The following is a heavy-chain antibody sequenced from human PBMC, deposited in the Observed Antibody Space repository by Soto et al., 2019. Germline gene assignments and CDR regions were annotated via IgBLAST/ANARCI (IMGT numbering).Heavy chain of an antibody. V-gene: IGHV4-31*03. CDR2: IYYSGST. J-gene: IGHJ4*02. D-gene: IGHD3-22*01. CDR1: GGSISSGGYY. Sequence: SETLSLTCTVSGGSISSGGYYWSWIRQHPGKGLEWIGYIYYSGSTYYNPSLKSRVTISVDTSKNQFSLKLSSVTAADTAVYYCAREVDYYDSSGYYNDYWGQGTLVTVSS. CDR3: AREVDYYDSSGYYNDY.